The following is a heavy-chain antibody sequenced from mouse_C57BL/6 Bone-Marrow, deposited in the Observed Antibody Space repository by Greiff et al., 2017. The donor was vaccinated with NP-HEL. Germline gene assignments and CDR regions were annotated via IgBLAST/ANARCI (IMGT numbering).Heavy chain of an antibody. CDR3: ARSSYGWFAY. Sequence: VKVVESGPGLVQPSQSLSITCTVSGFSLTSYGVHWVRQSPGKGLEWLGVIWSGGSTDYNAAFISRLSISKDNSKSQVFFKMNSLQADDTAIYYCARSSYGWFAYWGQGTLVTVSA. J-gene: IGHJ3*01. CDR1: GFSLTSYG. V-gene: IGHV2-2*01. CDR2: IWSGGST. D-gene: IGHD1-1*01.